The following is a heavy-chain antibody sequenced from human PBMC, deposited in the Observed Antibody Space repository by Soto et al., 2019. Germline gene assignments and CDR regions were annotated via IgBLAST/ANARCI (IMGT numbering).Heavy chain of an antibody. Sequence: QVQLVESGGGVVQPGRSLRLSCAASGFTFSSYAMHWVRQAPGKGLVWVAVISYDGSDKYYADSVKGRFTISRDNSKNTLTLQMNSLRADDTAVYYCAKALGELSPESYDYWGQGTLITVSS. CDR3: AKALGELSPESYDY. CDR1: GFTFSSYA. CDR2: ISYDGSDK. V-gene: IGHV3-30*18. D-gene: IGHD3-16*02. J-gene: IGHJ4*02.